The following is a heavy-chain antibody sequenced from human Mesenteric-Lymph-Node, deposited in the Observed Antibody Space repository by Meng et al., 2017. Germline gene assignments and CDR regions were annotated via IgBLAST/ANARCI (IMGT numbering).Heavy chain of an antibody. CDR1: GLTVSRKY. J-gene: IGHJ4*02. CDR3: ASRDIYSFDF. D-gene: IGHD2-21*01. Sequence: EVQLVESGGGLVQPWGSLRLACAASGLTVSRKYMSWVRQAPGKGLEWVSLMYSGGTTSYADSVKGRFTILRDNSKNTLYLQMNNLRAEDTAIYYCASRDIYSFDFWGQGTLVTVSS. CDR2: MYSGGTT. V-gene: IGHV3-66*01.